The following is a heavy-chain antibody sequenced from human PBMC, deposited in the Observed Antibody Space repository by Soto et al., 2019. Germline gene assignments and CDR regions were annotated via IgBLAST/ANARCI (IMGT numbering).Heavy chain of an antibody. D-gene: IGHD4-17*01. Sequence: ESGGGVVQPGRSLRLSCAASGFTFSSYGMHWVRQAPGKGLEWVAVISYDGSNKYYADSVKGRFTISRDNSKNTLYLQMNSLRAEDTAVYYCAKDRGDGDYHQVHGVYYYYGMDVWGQGTTVTVSS. CDR3: AKDRGDGDYHQVHGVYYYYGMDV. CDR2: ISYDGSNK. V-gene: IGHV3-30*18. CDR1: GFTFSSYG. J-gene: IGHJ6*02.